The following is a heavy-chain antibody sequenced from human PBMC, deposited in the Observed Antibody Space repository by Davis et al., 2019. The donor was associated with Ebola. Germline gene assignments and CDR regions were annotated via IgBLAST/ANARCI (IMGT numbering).Heavy chain of an antibody. J-gene: IGHJ4*02. CDR3: ARDPGRRIQLWSLDY. D-gene: IGHD5-18*01. CDR1: GYTFTSYD. CDR2: INPSGGST. V-gene: IGHV1-46*01. Sequence: ASVKVSCKASGYTFTSYDINWARQAPGQGLEWMGIINPSGGSTSYAQKFQGRVTMTRDTSTSTVYMELSSLRSEDTAVYYCARDPGRRIQLWSLDYWGQGTLVTVSS.